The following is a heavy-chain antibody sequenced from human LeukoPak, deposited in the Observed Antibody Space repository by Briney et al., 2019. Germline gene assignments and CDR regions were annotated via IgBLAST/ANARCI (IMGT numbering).Heavy chain of an antibody. J-gene: IGHJ4*02. V-gene: IGHV1-69*04. D-gene: IGHD2-15*01. CDR1: GGSFSSEA. CDR2: IIPILGIA. Sequence: ASVKVSCKAFGGSFSSEAISWVRQAPGQGLEWMGRIIPILGIANYAQKFQGRVTITADKSTSTAYMELSSLRSEDTAVYYCARVLGYCSGGSCYAFDYWGQGTLVTVSS. CDR3: ARVLGYCSGGSCYAFDY.